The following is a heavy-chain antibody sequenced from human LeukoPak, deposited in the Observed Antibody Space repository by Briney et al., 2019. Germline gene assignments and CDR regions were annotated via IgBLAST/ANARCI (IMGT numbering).Heavy chain of an antibody. CDR3: ARAIGVVDCGTQTCYPYHFDK. D-gene: IGHD2-21*01. CDR2: LSNTESS. J-gene: IGHJ4*02. CDR1: GFTFGNYW. V-gene: IGHV3-66*01. Sequence: GGSLRLSCTASGFTFGNYWMGWVRQAPGKGLEWVSLLSNTESSFYADSVKGRFTLSRDISNNTLYLHMHSLRGEDTAVYFCARAIGVVDCGTQTCYPYHFDKWGRGTLVTVSS.